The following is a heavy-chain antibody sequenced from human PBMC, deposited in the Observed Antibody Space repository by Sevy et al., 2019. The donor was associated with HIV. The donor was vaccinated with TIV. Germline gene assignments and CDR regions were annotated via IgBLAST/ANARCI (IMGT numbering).Heavy chain of an antibody. CDR1: GFTFSTYD. V-gene: IGHV3-30*02. J-gene: IGHJ6*02. D-gene: IGHD4-17*01. CDR3: VKGPHPAVTTSYALDV. CDR2: IRNDGSTK. Sequence: GGSLRLSCAASGFTFSTYDMNWVRQAPGKGLEWVTFIRNDGSTKYYADSVRGRFTASRDNPKNTLYLQMNSLRPEDTAVYYCVKGPHPAVTTSYALDVWGQGTTVTVSS.